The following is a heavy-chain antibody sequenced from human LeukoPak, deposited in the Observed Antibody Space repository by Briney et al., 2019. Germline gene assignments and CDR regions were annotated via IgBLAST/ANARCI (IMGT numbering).Heavy chain of an antibody. J-gene: IGHJ4*02. D-gene: IGHD3-10*01. CDR1: GYTFTSYG. CDR2: ISAYNGNT. V-gene: IGHV1-18*01. Sequence: GASVKVSCKASGYTFTSYGISWVRQTPGQGLEWMGWISAYNGNTNYAQKLQGRVTMTTDTSTSTAYMELRSLRSDDTAVYYCARDPAKYGSRSYYSRWGQGTLVTVSS. CDR3: ARDPAKYGSRSYYSR.